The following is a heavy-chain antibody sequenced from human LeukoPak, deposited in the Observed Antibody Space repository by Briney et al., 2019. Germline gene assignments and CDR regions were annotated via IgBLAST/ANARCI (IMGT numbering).Heavy chain of an antibody. CDR1: GYTFTSYD. D-gene: IGHD5-12*01. Sequence: ASVKVSCKASGYTFTSYDINWVRQATGQGLEWMGWMNPNSGNTGDAQKFQGRVTMTRNTSISTAYVELSSLRSEDTAVYYCAIGYSGYDYNYWGQGTLVTVSS. CDR2: MNPNSGNT. V-gene: IGHV1-8*01. J-gene: IGHJ4*02. CDR3: AIGYSGYDYNY.